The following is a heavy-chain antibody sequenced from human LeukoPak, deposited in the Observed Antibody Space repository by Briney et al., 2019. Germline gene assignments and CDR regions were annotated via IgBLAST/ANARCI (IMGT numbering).Heavy chain of an antibody. CDR3: AREPSRTYYDFWSGYWEGSAFDI. D-gene: IGHD3-3*01. CDR1: GYTFTSYG. CDR2: ISAYNGNT. V-gene: IGHV1-18*01. Sequence: ASVKVSCKASGYTFTSYGTSWVRQAPGQGLEWMGWISAYNGNTNYAQKLQGRVTMTTDTSTSTAYMELRSLRSDDTAVYYCAREPSRTYYDFWSGYWEGSAFDIWGQGTMVTVSS. J-gene: IGHJ3*02.